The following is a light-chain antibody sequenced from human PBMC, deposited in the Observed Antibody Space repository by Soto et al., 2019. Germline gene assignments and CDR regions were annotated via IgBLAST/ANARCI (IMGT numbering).Light chain of an antibody. V-gene: IGKV3-15*01. CDR1: ESVSSN. Sequence: EIVMTQSPATLSVSPGERATLSCRATESVSSNLAWYQQKPGQAPRLLIYGASIRATGIPHRFGGSGSGTEFTLTINSLQSEDIAVYYCQQYNDWAGTFGQGTKLEIK. CDR3: QQYNDWAGT. J-gene: IGKJ2*01. CDR2: GAS.